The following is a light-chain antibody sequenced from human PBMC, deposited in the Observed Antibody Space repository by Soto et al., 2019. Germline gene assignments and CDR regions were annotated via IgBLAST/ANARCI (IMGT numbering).Light chain of an antibody. CDR1: SGHSSYA. V-gene: IGLV4-69*01. CDR3: QTWGTGTPWV. CDR2: LNSDGSH. J-gene: IGLJ3*02. Sequence: QLVLTQSPSASASLGASVKLTCTLSSGHSSYAIAWHQQQPEKGPRYLMKLNSDGSHNKGDGIPDRFSGSSSGAERYLTISSIQSEDEADYYCQTWGTGTPWVFGGVTKLTLL.